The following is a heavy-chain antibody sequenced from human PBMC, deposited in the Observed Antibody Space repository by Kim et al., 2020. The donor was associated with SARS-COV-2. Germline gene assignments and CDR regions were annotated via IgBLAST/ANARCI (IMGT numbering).Heavy chain of an antibody. D-gene: IGHD4-4*01. Sequence: YADSGKGRFTISRDNSKNTLYLQMNSLRAEDTAVYYCARVPSVTVNGMDVWGQGTTVTVSS. J-gene: IGHJ6*02. CDR3: ARVPSVTVNGMDV. V-gene: IGHV3-33*01.